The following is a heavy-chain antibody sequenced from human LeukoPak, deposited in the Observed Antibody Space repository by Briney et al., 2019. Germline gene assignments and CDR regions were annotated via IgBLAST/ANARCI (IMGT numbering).Heavy chain of an antibody. CDR2: ISSSSSTI. V-gene: IGHV3-48*02. Sequence: GGSLRLSCAASGFTFSSYSMNWVRQAPGKGLEWVSYISSSSSTIYYADSVKGRFTISRDNAKNSLYLQMNSLRDEDTAVYYCARVQSIRTVAGHFDYWGRGTLVTVSS. D-gene: IGHD6-19*01. CDR1: GFTFSSYS. J-gene: IGHJ4*02. CDR3: ARVQSIRTVAGHFDY.